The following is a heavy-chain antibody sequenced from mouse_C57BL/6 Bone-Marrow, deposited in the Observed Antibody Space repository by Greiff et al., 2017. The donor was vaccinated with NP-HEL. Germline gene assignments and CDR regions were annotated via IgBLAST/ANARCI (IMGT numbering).Heavy chain of an antibody. CDR1: GYSFTGYY. CDR3: ARGYY. V-gene: IGHV1-43*01. J-gene: IGHJ2*01. CDR2: INPSTGGT. Sequence: EVQLQQSGPELVKPGASVKISCKASGYSFTGYYMHWVKQSSETSLEWIGEINPSTGGTSYNQKFKGKATLTVDKSSSTAYMQLKSLTAEDSAVYYCARGYYWDQGTTLTVSS.